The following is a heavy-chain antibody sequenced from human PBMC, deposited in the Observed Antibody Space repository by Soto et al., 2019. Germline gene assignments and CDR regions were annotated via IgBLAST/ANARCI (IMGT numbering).Heavy chain of an antibody. D-gene: IGHD1-26*01. V-gene: IGHV3-23*04. Sequence: EVQLVDSGGGLVQPGGSLRLSCAASGFIFSNYVMSWVRQAPGKGLEWVSSISDSGGTSYYADSVKGRFPISRDNSKNTLYLQMNSLRAEDTAIYYCAKRASALLTFDYWGQGTLVTVSS. CDR2: ISDSGGTS. CDR1: GFIFSNYV. J-gene: IGHJ4*02. CDR3: AKRASALLTFDY.